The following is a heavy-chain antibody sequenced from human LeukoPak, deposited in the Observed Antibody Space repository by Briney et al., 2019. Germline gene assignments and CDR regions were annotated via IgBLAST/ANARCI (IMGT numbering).Heavy chain of an antibody. CDR1: GYSFINYY. Sequence: ASVKVSCKASGYSFINYYIHWLRQAPGHGLEWMGTINPRSGSTTYAQKLQGRVTMTRDTSTSTVYMELSSLRSEDTAVYYCARDRDYGGNSIYFDYWGQGTLVTVSS. J-gene: IGHJ4*02. CDR3: ARDRDYGGNSIYFDY. D-gene: IGHD4-23*01. V-gene: IGHV1-46*01. CDR2: INPRSGST.